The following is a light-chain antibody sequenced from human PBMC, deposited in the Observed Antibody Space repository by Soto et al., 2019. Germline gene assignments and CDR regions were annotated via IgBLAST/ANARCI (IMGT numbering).Light chain of an antibody. CDR3: AAWDDSLSGWV. Sequence: QSVLTQQPSASGTPGQRVTISCSGSSSNIGRNYVYWYQQLPGTAPKVLIYRNNQRPSGVPDRFSGSKSGTSASLAIRGLRSEDEADYYCAAWDDSLSGWVFGGGTKVTVL. CDR2: RNN. J-gene: IGLJ3*02. CDR1: SSNIGRNY. V-gene: IGLV1-47*01.